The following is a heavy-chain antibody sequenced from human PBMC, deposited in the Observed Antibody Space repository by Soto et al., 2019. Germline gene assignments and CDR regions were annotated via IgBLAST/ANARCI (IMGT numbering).Heavy chain of an antibody. Sequence: PGGSLRLSCAASGFTFSSYGMHWVRQAPGKGLEWVAVISYDGSNKYYADSVKGRFTISRDNSKNTLYLQMNSLRAEDTAVYYCAKGDDIVLVPAAIGYYYGMDVWGQGTTVTVSS. CDR2: ISYDGSNK. D-gene: IGHD2-2*01. J-gene: IGHJ6*02. CDR1: GFTFSSYG. CDR3: AKGDDIVLVPAAIGYYYGMDV. V-gene: IGHV3-30*18.